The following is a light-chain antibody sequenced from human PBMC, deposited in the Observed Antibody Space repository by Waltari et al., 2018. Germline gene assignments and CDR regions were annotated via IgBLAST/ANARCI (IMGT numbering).Light chain of an antibody. CDR3: QQSYRAPQT. CDR2: AAS. CDR1: QSISTP. J-gene: IGKJ4*01. Sequence: DIQVTQSPSSLSASVGDRVTITCRTSQSISTPLNWYQQKPGKPPKLLIFAASALQSEVSSRFSGSGSQTDFTLTIRNLQPEDFATYYCQQSYRAPQTFGGGTKVDMK. V-gene: IGKV1-39*01.